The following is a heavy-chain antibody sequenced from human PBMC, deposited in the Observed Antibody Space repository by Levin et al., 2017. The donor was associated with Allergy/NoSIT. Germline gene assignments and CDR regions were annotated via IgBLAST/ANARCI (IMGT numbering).Heavy chain of an antibody. CDR3: ARFEGGVVPAATVDY. CDR2: ISSSGSTI. J-gene: IGHJ4*02. Sequence: GGSLRLSCAASGFTFSDYYMSWIRQAPGKGLEWVSYISSSGSTIDYADSVKGRFTISRDNAKNSLYLQMNSLRAEDTAVDYCARFEGGVVPAATVDYWGQGTLVTVSS. V-gene: IGHV3-11*01. CDR1: GFTFSDYY. D-gene: IGHD2-2*01.